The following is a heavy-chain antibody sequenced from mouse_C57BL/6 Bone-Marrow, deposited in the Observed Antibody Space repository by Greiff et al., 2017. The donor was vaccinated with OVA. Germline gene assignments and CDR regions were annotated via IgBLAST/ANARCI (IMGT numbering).Heavy chain of an antibody. Sequence: VQLQQSGPELVKPGASVKISCKASGYTFTDYYMNWVKQSHGKSLEWIGDINPNNGGTSYNQKFKGKATLTVDKSSSTAYMELRSLTSEDSAVYYCARSGATMVTTGTDYWGQGTTLTVSS. J-gene: IGHJ2*01. D-gene: IGHD2-2*01. CDR1: GYTFTDYY. CDR3: ARSGATMVTTGTDY. V-gene: IGHV1-26*01. CDR2: INPNNGGT.